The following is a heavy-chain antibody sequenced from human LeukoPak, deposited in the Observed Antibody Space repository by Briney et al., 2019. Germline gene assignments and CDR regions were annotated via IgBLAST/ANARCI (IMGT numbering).Heavy chain of an antibody. CDR1: GFTFGTYW. CDR2: IRYNGNNQ. J-gene: IGHJ6*03. Sequence: QTGGSLRLSCGASGFTFGTYWMHWVRQAPGKGLEWVAFIRYNGNNQYYADSVKGRFTISRDNSKNTLYLQMNSPKGDDTAVYYCAKDSAFYYIDVWGKGTTVIISS. V-gene: IGHV3-30*02. CDR3: AKDSAFYYIDV. D-gene: IGHD3-10*01.